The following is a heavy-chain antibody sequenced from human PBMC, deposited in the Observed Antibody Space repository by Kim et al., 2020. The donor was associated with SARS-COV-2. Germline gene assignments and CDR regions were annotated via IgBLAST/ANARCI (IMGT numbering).Heavy chain of an antibody. Sequence: GGSLRLSCAASGFTFSSYEMNWVRQAPGKGLEWVSYISSSGSTIYYADSVKGRFTISRDNAKNSLYLQMNSLRAEDTAVYYCARDLRGGRRTVQFDYWGQGTLVTVSS. CDR1: GFTFSSYE. CDR3: ARDLRGGRRTVQFDY. D-gene: IGHD3-16*01. V-gene: IGHV3-48*03. CDR2: ISSSGSTI. J-gene: IGHJ4*02.